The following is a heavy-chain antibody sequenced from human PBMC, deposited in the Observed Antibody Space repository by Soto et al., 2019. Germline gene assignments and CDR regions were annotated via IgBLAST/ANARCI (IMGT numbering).Heavy chain of an antibody. J-gene: IGHJ6*02. Sequence: SVKVFCKASGGTFSSYAISWVRQAPGQGLEWMGGIIPIFGTANYAQKFQGRVTITADESTSTAYMELSSLRSEDTAVYYCAQSRSLIAARYYYYGMDVWGQGTTVTVSS. D-gene: IGHD6-6*01. CDR1: GGTFSSYA. V-gene: IGHV1-69*13. CDR2: IIPIFGTA. CDR3: AQSRSLIAARYYYYGMDV.